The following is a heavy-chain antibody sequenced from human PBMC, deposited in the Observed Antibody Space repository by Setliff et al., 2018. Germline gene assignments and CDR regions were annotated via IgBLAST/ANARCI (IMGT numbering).Heavy chain of an antibody. CDR1: PGSISRHY. CDR3: AGRPQNTPMGPCDY. CDR2: RHDNGER. Sequence: TLSLTCPVSPGSISRHYWSWFRQAPGKGLEWIGYRHDNGERDYNPSLGSRVTISVDTSKNQFSLMLTSVTAADTAIYYCAGRPQNTPMGPCDYWGQGTLVTVSS. D-gene: IGHD5-18*01. V-gene: IGHV4-59*11. J-gene: IGHJ4*02.